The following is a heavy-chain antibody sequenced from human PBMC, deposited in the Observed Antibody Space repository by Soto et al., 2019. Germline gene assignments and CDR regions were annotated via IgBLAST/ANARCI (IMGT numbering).Heavy chain of an antibody. Sequence: QVQLVQSGAEVKKPGSSVKVSCKASGGTFSSYAISWVRQAPGQGLEWMGGIIPIFGTANYAQKFQGRATITADESTSTADMELSSLRSEDTAVYYCAREMVRGVKGLGHGYWGQGTLVTVSS. CDR3: AREMVRGVKGLGHGY. CDR2: IIPIFGTA. D-gene: IGHD3-10*01. V-gene: IGHV1-69*12. J-gene: IGHJ4*02. CDR1: GGTFSSYA.